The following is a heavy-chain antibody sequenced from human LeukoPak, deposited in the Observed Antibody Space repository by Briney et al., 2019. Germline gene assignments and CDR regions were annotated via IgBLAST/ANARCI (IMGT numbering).Heavy chain of an antibody. D-gene: IGHD2-21*01. Sequence: GASVKVSCKASGYTFTSYGISWVRQAPGQGLEWMGWVSAYNGNTNYAQKLQGRVTMTTDTSTSTAYMELRSLRSDDTAVYYCATDTIAHARYYYYYYMDVWGKGTTVTVSS. J-gene: IGHJ6*03. CDR3: ATDTIAHARYYYYYYMDV. V-gene: IGHV1-18*01. CDR1: GYTFTSYG. CDR2: VSAYNGNT.